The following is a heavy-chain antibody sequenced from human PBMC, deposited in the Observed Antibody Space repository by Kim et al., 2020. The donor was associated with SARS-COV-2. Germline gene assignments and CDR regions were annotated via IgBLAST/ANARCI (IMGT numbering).Heavy chain of an antibody. D-gene: IGHD6-13*01. Sequence: GGSLRLSCAASGFTFSSYSMNWVRQAPGKGLEWVSSISSSSSYIYYADSVKGRFTISRDNAKNSLYLQMNSLRAEDTAVYYCARDSVAAAGRVYYYYGMDVWGQGTTVTVSS. J-gene: IGHJ6*02. CDR1: GFTFSSYS. CDR2: ISSSSSYI. CDR3: ARDSVAAAGRVYYYYGMDV. V-gene: IGHV3-21*01.